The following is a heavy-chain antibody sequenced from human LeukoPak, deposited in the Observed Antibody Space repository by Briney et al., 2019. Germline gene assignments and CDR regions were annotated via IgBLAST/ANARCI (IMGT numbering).Heavy chain of an antibody. CDR2: IYYSGST. CDR1: GGSISSGDYY. J-gene: IGHJ5*02. V-gene: IGHV4-30-4*01. Sequence: PSQTLSLTCTVSGGSISSGDYYWSWIRQPPGKGLEWIGYIYYSGSTYYNPSLKSRVTISVDTSKNQFSLKLSSVTAADTAVYYCARDTYGSGSYSRYNWSDPWGQGTLVTVSS. D-gene: IGHD3-10*01. CDR3: ARDTYGSGSYSRYNWSDP.